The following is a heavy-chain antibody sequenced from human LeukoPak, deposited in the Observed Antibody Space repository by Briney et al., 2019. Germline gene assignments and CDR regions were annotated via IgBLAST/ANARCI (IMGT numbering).Heavy chain of an antibody. CDR2: ISWDGGST. CDR3: AKDGGGSGSYPDY. CDR1: GFTFDDYA. J-gene: IGHJ4*02. Sequence: PGGSLRLSCAASGFTFDDYAMHWVRQAPGKGLEWVSLISWDGGSTYYADSVKGRFTISRDNSKNSLYLQMNSLRAEDTALYYCAKDGGGSGSYPDYWGQGTLVTVSS. D-gene: IGHD3-10*01. V-gene: IGHV3-43D*03.